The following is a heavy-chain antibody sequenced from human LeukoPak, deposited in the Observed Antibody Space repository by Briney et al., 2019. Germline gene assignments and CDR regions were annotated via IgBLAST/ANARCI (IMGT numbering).Heavy chain of an antibody. CDR1: GGSISSGDYY. Sequence: SETLSLTCTVSGGSISSGDYYWSWIRQPPGKGLEWIGYIYYSGSTYYNPSLKSRVTISVDTSKNQFSLKLSSVTAADTAVYYCARDSGSYGFDYWGQETLVTVSS. D-gene: IGHD1-26*01. V-gene: IGHV4-30-4*08. J-gene: IGHJ4*02. CDR2: IYYSGST. CDR3: ARDSGSYGFDY.